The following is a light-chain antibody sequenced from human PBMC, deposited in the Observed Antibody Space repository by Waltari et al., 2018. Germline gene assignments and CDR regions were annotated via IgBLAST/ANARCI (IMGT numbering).Light chain of an antibody. V-gene: IGLV3-21*02. Sequence: SYVLTQPPSVSVAPGQAARIPRGGDNIDRKRVHWDQQKPGQAPVLVVDDDSGRPSGIPERFSGSNSGNTATLTINRVGAGDEADYYCQVWDTSSGHSVVFGGGTKLTVL. J-gene: IGLJ2*01. CDR2: DDS. CDR1: NIDRKR. CDR3: QVWDTSSGHSVV.